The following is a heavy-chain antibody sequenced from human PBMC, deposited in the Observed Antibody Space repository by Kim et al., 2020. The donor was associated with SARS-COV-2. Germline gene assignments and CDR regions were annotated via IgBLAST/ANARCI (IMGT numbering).Heavy chain of an antibody. CDR2: IYSGGST. CDR1: GFTVSSNY. J-gene: IGHJ4*02. V-gene: IGHV3-66*04. CDR3: ARLSIAAFDY. Sequence: GGSLRLSCAASGFTVSSNYMSWVRQAPGKGLEWVSVIYSGGSTYYADSTKGRFTISRDNSKNTLYLQMNSLRAEDTAVYYCARLSIAAFDYWGQGTLVTVSS. D-gene: IGHD6-6*01.